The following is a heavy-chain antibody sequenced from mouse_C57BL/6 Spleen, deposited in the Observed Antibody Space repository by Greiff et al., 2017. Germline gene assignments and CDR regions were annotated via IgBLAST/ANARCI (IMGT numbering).Heavy chain of an antibody. Sequence: VQLQESGPELVKPGASVKISCKASGYAFSSSWMNWVKQRPGQGLEWIGRIYPGDGDTNYNGKFKGKATLTADKSSSTAYMQLSSLTSEDSAVYCCASNRVVDAMDYWGQGTSVTVSS. V-gene: IGHV1-82*01. CDR2: IYPGDGDT. J-gene: IGHJ4*01. CDR3: ASNRVVDAMDY. CDR1: GYAFSSSW. D-gene: IGHD1-1*01.